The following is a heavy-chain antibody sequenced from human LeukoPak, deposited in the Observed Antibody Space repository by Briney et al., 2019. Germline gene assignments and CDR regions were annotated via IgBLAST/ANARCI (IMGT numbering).Heavy chain of an antibody. CDR3: ARVSGLGMNEYYQH. CDR2: INNDGSDT. V-gene: IGHV3-74*01. J-gene: IGHJ1*01. D-gene: IGHD3-10*01. Sequence: PGGSLRLSCAASGFSFADSWMHWVRQAPGKGLVWVSRINNDGSDTRYADSVRGRFTISRDSAKNTLYLQMNSLRAEDTAVYYCARVSGLGMNEYYQHWGQGTLVTVPS. CDR1: GFSFADSW.